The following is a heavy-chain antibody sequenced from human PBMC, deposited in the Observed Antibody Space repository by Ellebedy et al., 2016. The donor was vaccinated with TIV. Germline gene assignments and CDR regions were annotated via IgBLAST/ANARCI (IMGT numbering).Heavy chain of an antibody. D-gene: IGHD6-25*01. CDR3: ARDISENYYYYYMDV. Sequence: ASVKVSXXASGYTFTSYGISWVRQAPGQGLEWMGIINPSGGSTSYAQKFQGRVTMTRDTSTSTVYMELSSLRSEDTAVYYCARDISENYYYYYMDVWGKGTTVTVSS. V-gene: IGHV1-46*01. CDR2: INPSGGST. J-gene: IGHJ6*03. CDR1: GYTFTSYG.